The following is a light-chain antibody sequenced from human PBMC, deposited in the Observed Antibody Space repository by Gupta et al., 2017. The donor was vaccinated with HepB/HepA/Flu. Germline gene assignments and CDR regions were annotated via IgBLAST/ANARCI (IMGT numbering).Light chain of an antibody. V-gene: IGKV1-39*01. CDR1: QTINIY. Sequence: DILMTQSPSSLSASVGDRVTITCRPGQTINIYLSWYQQKSGRAPQLVIYGASNSSSGVPSRFSGSGSGTDFTLTISSLQPEDVATYYCQQSYSTPFTFGHGTRVGIK. CDR2: GAS. J-gene: IGKJ3*01. CDR3: QQSYSTPFT.